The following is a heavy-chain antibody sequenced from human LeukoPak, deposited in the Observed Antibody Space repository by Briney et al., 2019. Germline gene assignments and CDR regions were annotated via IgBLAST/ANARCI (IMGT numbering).Heavy chain of an antibody. J-gene: IGHJ4*02. CDR1: GFTFSSYW. D-gene: IGHD5-12*01. CDR3: ARVVYSGYDPYYFDY. Sequence: GGSLRLSCAASGFTFSSYWMSWVRQAPGKGLEWVANIKQDGSEKYYVDSVKGRFTISRDNAKNSLYLQMNSLRAEDTAVYYCARVVYSGYDPYYFDYWGQGTLVTVSS. CDR2: IKQDGSEK. V-gene: IGHV3-7*01.